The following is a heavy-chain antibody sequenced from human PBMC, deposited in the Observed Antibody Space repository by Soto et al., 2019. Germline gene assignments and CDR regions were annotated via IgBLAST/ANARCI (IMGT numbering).Heavy chain of an antibody. V-gene: IGHV4-34*01. D-gene: IGHD2-2*01. CDR1: GGSFSGYY. CDR3: ARGQDIVVVPAHRIYYYGMDV. CDR2: INHSGST. J-gene: IGHJ6*02. Sequence: NPSETLSLTCAVYGGSFSGYYWSWIRQPPGKGLEWIGEINHSGSTNYNPSLKSRVTISVDTSKNQFSLKLSSVTAADTAVYYCARGQDIVVVPAHRIYYYGMDVWGQGTTVTVSS.